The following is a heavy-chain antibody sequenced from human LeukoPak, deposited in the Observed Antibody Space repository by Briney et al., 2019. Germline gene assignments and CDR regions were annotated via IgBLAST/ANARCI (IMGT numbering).Heavy chain of an antibody. CDR2: IKSKTDGGTT. V-gene: IGHV3-15*01. Sequence: GGSLRLSCAASGFTFSNAWMSWVRQAPGKGLEWVGRIKSKTDGGTTDYAAPVKGRFTISRDDSKNTLYLQMNSLKTEDTAVYYCAKDNYYGSGSYYNGYYYYYYMDVWGKGTTVTISS. CDR1: GFTFSNAW. D-gene: IGHD3-10*01. J-gene: IGHJ6*03. CDR3: AKDNYYGSGSYYNGYYYYYYMDV.